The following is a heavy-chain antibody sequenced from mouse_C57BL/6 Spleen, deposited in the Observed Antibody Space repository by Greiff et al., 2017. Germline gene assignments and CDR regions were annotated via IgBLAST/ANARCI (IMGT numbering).Heavy chain of an antibody. CDR2: IWSGGST. CDR1: GFSLTSYG. V-gene: IGHV2-2*01. CDR3: ARKNYGSSYDWYFDV. D-gene: IGHD1-1*01. Sequence: VKLMESGPGLVQPSQSLSITCTVSGFSLTSYGVHWVRQSPGKGLEWLGVIWSGGSTDYNAAFISRLSISKDNSKSQVFFKMNSLQADDTAIYYCARKNYGSSYDWYFDVWGTGTTVTVSS. J-gene: IGHJ1*03.